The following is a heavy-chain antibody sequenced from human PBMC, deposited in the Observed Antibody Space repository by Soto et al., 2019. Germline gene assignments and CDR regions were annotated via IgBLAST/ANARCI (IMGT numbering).Heavy chain of an antibody. CDR3: AKNGQPPYYYYGLDV. CDR2: ISGYNGDT. J-gene: IGHJ6*02. D-gene: IGHD2-8*01. Sequence: GHLVQSEAEVKKSGASVKVSCKASGYTFTRYGISWVRQALGHGLEWMGWISGYNGDTNYAREFQGRVSMTIDTSTTTAHMKLRSLTSDDTAVYYCAKNGQPPYYYYGLDVWGQGTKVTVSS. V-gene: IGHV1-18*01. CDR1: GYTFTRYG.